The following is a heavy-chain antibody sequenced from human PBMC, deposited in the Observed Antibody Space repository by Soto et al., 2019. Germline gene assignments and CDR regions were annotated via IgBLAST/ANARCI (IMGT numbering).Heavy chain of an antibody. CDR2: IKQDGSEK. D-gene: IGHD5-12*01. CDR1: GFTFSSYW. Sequence: PGGSLRLSCGASGFTFSSYWMSWFRQAPGKGLEWVSNIKQDGSEKYYVDSVKGRFTISRDNAKNSLYLQMSSLRAEDTAVYYCARDRDGYDYYYYGMDVWGQGTTVTVSS. J-gene: IGHJ6*02. CDR3: ARDRDGYDYYYYGMDV. V-gene: IGHV3-7*01.